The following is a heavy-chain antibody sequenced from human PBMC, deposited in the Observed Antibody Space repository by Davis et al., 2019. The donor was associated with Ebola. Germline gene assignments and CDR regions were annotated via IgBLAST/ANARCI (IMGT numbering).Heavy chain of an antibody. D-gene: IGHD3-9*01. CDR1: GFTFSSYG. V-gene: IGHV3-30*02. Sequence: GGSLRLSCAASGFTFSSYGMHWVRQAPGKGLEWVAFIRYDGSNKYYADSVKGRFTISRDNSKNTLYLQMNSLRAEDTAVYYCAKEVGYFDWFRLFWDAFDIWGQGTMVTVSS. J-gene: IGHJ3*02. CDR2: IRYDGSNK. CDR3: AKEVGYFDWFRLFWDAFDI.